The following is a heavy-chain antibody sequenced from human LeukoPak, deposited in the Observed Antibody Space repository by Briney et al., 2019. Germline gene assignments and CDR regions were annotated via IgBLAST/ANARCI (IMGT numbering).Heavy chain of an antibody. CDR2: IDPSDSYT. V-gene: IGHV5-10-1*01. CDR3: ARSTHSSGWYFSGSYYYYGMDV. CDR1: GYSFTSYW. D-gene: IGHD6-19*01. J-gene: IGHJ6*02. Sequence: GESLKISCKGSGYSFTSYWISWVRQMPGKGLEWMGRIDPSDSYTNYSPSFQGHVTISADKSISTAYLQWSSLKASDTAMYYCARSTHSSGWYFSGSYYYYGMDVWAKGPRSPSP.